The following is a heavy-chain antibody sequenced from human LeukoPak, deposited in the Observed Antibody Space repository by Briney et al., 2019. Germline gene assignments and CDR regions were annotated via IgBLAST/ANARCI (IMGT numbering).Heavy chain of an antibody. CDR2: IYYSGST. CDR3: ARDRGYCSGGSCYRWFDP. Sequence: PSETLSLTCTVSGGSISSSSYYWGWIRQPPGKGLEWIGSIYYSGSTYYNPSLKSRVTISVDTSKNQFSPKLSSVTAADTAVYYCARDRGYCSGGSCYRWFDPWGQGTLVTVSS. CDR1: GGSISSSSYY. V-gene: IGHV4-39*02. J-gene: IGHJ5*02. D-gene: IGHD2-15*01.